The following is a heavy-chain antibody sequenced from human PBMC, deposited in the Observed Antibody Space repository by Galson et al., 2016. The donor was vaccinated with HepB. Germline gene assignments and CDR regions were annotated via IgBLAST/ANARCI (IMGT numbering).Heavy chain of an antibody. CDR2: IYHSGAT. V-gene: IGHV4-4*02. CDR3: ARGQLIHGFDP. CDR1: GVSISTDNW. D-gene: IGHD1-1*01. Sequence: EPLSLTCAVSGVSISTDNWWSWVRPPPGQGLEWIGEIYHSGATNCDPSLMSRVTISVDKSNNQFSLNLNSVTAADTAVYYCARGQLIHGFDPWGQGTLVTVSS. J-gene: IGHJ5*02.